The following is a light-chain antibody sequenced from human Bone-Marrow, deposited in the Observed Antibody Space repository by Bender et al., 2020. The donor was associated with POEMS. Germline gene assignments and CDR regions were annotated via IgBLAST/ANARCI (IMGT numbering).Light chain of an antibody. CDR3: QSYDTSNHWV. Sequence: QSALTQPRSVSGSPGQSVTISCTGTSSDVGGYNYVSWYQQHPGKVPKLMIYEVTYRPSGVPDRFSGSIDSSSNSASLTISGLKTEDEADYYCQSYDTSNHWVFGGGTKLTVL. CDR1: SSDVGGYNY. V-gene: IGLV2-11*01. J-gene: IGLJ3*02. CDR2: EVT.